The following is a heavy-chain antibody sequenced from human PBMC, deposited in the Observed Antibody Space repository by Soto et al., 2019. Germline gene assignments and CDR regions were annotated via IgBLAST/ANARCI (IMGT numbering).Heavy chain of an antibody. CDR2: IYYSGST. Sequence: SETLSLTCTVAGGSISSYYWSWIRQPPGKGLEWIGYIYYSGSTNYDPSLKSRVTISVDTSKNQFSLKLSSVTAADTAVYYCARAGDYGAFGYFDYWGQGTLVTVSS. D-gene: IGHD4-17*01. V-gene: IGHV4-59*01. CDR3: ARAGDYGAFGYFDY. J-gene: IGHJ4*02. CDR1: GGSISSYY.